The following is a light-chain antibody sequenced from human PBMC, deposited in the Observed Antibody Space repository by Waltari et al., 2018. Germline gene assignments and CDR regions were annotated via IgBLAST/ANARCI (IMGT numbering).Light chain of an antibody. CDR2: WAS. Sequence: DIVMTQSPHSLAVSVGERATITCKSSQSLLYSSNNKNYLAGYQQKPGQTPKLLIYWASTREFGVPDRFSGSGSVTDFTLTISSLQAEDVAVYYCQQYYSTSPLTFGGGTKVEVK. V-gene: IGKV4-1*01. CDR3: QQYYSTSPLT. CDR1: QSLLYSSNNKNY. J-gene: IGKJ4*01.